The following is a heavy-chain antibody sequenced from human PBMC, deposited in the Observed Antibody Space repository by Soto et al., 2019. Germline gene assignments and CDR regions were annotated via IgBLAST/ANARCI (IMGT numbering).Heavy chain of an antibody. Sequence: HVQLLQSGGELKEPGASVKVSCNTSGFTFNTYFISWVRQAPGQGLEWMGWISPYNGNTKYGEKFQGRVTMTTDTITRTAYMEMRNLRIDDTAVYYCARDTSNSFDYWGQGPLVTVSS. D-gene: IGHD2-2*01. CDR3: ARDTSNSFDY. J-gene: IGHJ4*02. CDR2: ISPYNGNT. CDR1: GFTFNTYF. V-gene: IGHV1-18*01.